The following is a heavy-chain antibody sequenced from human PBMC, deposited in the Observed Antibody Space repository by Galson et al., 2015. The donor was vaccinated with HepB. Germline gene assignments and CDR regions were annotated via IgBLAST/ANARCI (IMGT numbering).Heavy chain of an antibody. J-gene: IGHJ6*02. CDR1: GFTFSSYG. CDR3: AREETVTTKASYYYYGMDV. CDR2: IWYDGSNK. D-gene: IGHD4-17*01. V-gene: IGHV3-33*01. Sequence: SLRLSCAASGFTFSSYGMHWVRQAPGKGLEWVAVIWYDGSNKYYADSVKGRFTISRDNSKNTLYLQMNSLRAEDTAVYYCAREETVTTKASYYYYGMDVWGQGTTVTVSS.